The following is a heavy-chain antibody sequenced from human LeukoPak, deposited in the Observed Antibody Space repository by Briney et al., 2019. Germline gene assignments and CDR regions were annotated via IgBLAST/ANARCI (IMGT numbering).Heavy chain of an antibody. D-gene: IGHD6-6*01. Sequence: SETLSLTCTVSGGSISSSSYYWGWGRQPPGKGLEWIVSIYYSVSTYYNPSLKSRVTISVDTSKNQFSLKLSSVTAADTAVYYCARVSSSVPYYYYYYMDVWGKGTTVTVSS. CDR3: ARVSSSVPYYYYYYMDV. J-gene: IGHJ6*03. CDR1: GGSISSSSYY. CDR2: IYYSVST. V-gene: IGHV4-39*01.